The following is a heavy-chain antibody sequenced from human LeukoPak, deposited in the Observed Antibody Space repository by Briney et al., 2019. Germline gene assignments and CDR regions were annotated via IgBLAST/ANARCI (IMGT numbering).Heavy chain of an antibody. CDR1: GFTFDDYA. J-gene: IGHJ4*02. D-gene: IGHD5-24*01. CDR3: AKGPSMATIDY. Sequence: PGGSLRLSCIASGFTFDDYAMHWVRQAPGKGLEWVSGISWNSGSIGYADSVKGRFTISRDNAKNSLYLQMNSLRAEDTALYYCAKGPSMATIDYWGSGTLVTVSS. CDR2: ISWNSGSI. V-gene: IGHV3-9*01.